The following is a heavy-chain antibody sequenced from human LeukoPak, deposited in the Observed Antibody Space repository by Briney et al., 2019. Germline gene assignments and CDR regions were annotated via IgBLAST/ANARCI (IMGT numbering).Heavy chain of an antibody. CDR2: ISSSGDST. V-gene: IGHV3-23*01. CDR1: GFAFTTYA. CDR3: AKLTGRNNFDY. Sequence: GGSLRLSCAASGFAFTTYAMSWVRQAPGKGLEWVSVISSSGDSTHDVDSVKGRFTVSRDNPKNTLYLQMNSLRAEDTAVYYCAKLTGRNNFDYWGQGTLVTVSS. J-gene: IGHJ4*02.